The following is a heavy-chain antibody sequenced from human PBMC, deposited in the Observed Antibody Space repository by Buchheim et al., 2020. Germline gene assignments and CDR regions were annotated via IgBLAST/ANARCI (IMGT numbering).Heavy chain of an antibody. Sequence: QLQLQESGPGLVKPSETLSLTCTVSGGSISSSSYYWGWIRQPPGKGLEWIGSIYYSGSTYYNPSLKSRVTISVDTSKNQFSLKLSSVTAADTAVYYCARVEDIVVVVAATQAFDIWGQGT. V-gene: IGHV4-39*07. CDR3: ARVEDIVVVVAATQAFDI. CDR2: IYYSGST. CDR1: GGSISSSSYY. J-gene: IGHJ3*02. D-gene: IGHD2-15*01.